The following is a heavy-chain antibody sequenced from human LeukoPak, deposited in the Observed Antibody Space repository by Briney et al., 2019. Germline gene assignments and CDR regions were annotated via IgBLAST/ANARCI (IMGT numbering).Heavy chain of an antibody. CDR1: GGSFSGYY. V-gene: IGHV4-34*01. CDR2: INHSGST. D-gene: IGHD2-2*01. Sequence: SETLSLTCAVYGGSFSGYYWSWIRQPPGKGLEWIGEINHSGSTNYNPSLKSRVTIPVDTSKNQFSLKLSSVTAADTAVYYCARGRGIRGYCSSTSCSYYYYYYMDVWGKGTTVTVSS. J-gene: IGHJ6*03. CDR3: ARGRGIRGYCSSTSCSYYYYYYMDV.